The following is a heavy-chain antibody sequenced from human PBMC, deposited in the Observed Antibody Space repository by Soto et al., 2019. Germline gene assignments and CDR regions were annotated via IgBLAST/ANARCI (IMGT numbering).Heavy chain of an antibody. D-gene: IGHD5-12*01. J-gene: IGHJ4*02. CDR3: VKVNSGYVDYFDY. Sequence: EVQVVESGGGLVQPGRSLRLSCAASGFTFDDYGMHWVRQAPGKGLEWVSGITWNSGGIGYADSVKGRFTISRDNAKNSLYLQMNSLRYEDTALYYCVKVNSGYVDYFDYWGLGTLVTVSS. CDR2: ITWNSGGI. V-gene: IGHV3-9*01. CDR1: GFTFDDYG.